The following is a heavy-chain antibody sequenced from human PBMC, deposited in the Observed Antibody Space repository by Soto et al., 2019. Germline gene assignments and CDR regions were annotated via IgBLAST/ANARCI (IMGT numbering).Heavy chain of an antibody. CDR3: AKAAAGTVYYFDY. D-gene: IGHD6-13*01. Sequence: EVQLLESGGGLVQPGGSLRLSCAASGFTFSSYAMSWVRQAPGKGLEWVSAISGSGGSTYYADSVKGPFTIARDNSKNTLYLQMNSLRAEDTAVYYCAKAAAGTVYYFDYWGQGTLVTVSS. CDR2: ISGSGGST. J-gene: IGHJ4*02. V-gene: IGHV3-23*01. CDR1: GFTFSSYA.